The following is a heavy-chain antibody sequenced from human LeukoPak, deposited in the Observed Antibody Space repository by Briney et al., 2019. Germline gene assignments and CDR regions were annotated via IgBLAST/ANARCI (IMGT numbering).Heavy chain of an antibody. V-gene: IGHV3-9*01. CDR3: ARELNGYGYYFFDY. Sequence: GGSLRLSCAASGFTFDDYAMHWVRQAPGKGLEWVSGISWNSGSIGYADSVKGRFTISRDNAKNSLYLQMNSLGAEDTAVYYCARELNGYGYYFFDYWGQGTLVTVSS. D-gene: IGHD5-18*01. J-gene: IGHJ4*02. CDR1: GFTFDDYA. CDR2: ISWNSGSI.